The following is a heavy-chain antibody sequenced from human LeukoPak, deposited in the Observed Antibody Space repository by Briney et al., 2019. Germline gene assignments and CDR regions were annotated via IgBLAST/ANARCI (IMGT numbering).Heavy chain of an antibody. V-gene: IGHV3-23*01. J-gene: IGHJ6*04. D-gene: IGHD3-22*01. CDR3: ASRGRAYYDSFRDGPDV. CDR1: GFTFSSYA. Sequence: GGSLRLSCAASGFTFSSYAMSGVRQAPGKGLEWVSAISGSGGSTYYADSVKGRFTISRDNSKNTLYLQMNSLRAEDTAVYYCASRGRAYYDSFRDGPDVWGKGTTVTVSS. CDR2: ISGSGGST.